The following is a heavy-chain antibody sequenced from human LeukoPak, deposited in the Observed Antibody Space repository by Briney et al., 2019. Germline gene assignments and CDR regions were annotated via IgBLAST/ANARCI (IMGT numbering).Heavy chain of an antibody. J-gene: IGHJ6*02. CDR1: GFTVSSNY. V-gene: IGHV3-53*01. CDR2: IYSGGST. CDR3: ARDRRYYGMDV. Sequence: PGGSLRLSCAASGFTVSSNYMSWVRQAPGKGLEWGSVIYSGGSTYYADSVKGRFTISRDNSKNTLYLQMNSLRAEDTAVYYCARDRRYYGMDVWGQGTTVTVSS.